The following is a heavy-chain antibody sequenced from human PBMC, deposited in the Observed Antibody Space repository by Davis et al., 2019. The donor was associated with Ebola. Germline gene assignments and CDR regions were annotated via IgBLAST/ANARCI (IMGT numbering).Heavy chain of an antibody. CDR3: ARAPHWTIAARPNDN. Sequence: GSLRLSCALYGGSFRGHYSTWIPQPQGKGLEWIGEINPSGSTNYSPSVKSRVTISLDTSKNQNSLRLSSVTAADTAVYYCARAPHWTIAARPNDNWAQGTLVTVSS. V-gene: IGHV4-34*01. J-gene: IGHJ4*02. D-gene: IGHD6-6*01. CDR2: INPSGST. CDR1: GGSFRGHY.